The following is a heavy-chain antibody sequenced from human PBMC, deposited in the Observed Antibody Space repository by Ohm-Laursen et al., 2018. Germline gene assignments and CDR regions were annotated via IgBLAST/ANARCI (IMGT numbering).Heavy chain of an antibody. CDR1: TLTFSNCG. J-gene: IGHJ4*02. Sequence: SLRLSCAASTLTFSNCGMHWVRQAPGKGLEWVADIWYDGTNKKYGDSVKGRFTISRDNSKKKLYLQMNSLRAEDTAVYFCARDERSYRDSNGYYPNYWGQGTLVTVSS. CDR2: IWYDGTNK. D-gene: IGHD3-22*01. V-gene: IGHV3-33*01. CDR3: ARDERSYRDSNGYYPNY.